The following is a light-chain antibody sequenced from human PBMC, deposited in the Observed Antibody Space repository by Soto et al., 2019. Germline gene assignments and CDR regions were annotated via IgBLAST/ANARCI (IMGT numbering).Light chain of an antibody. CDR3: EQYGSSPT. J-gene: IGKJ1*01. CDR2: DVS. V-gene: IGKV3-20*01. CDR1: QSVSSNY. Sequence: EIVLTQSPGTLSLSPGERATLSCRSSQSVSSNYLAWYQQKPDQAPRLVIYDVSGRATGIPDRFSGSGSGTDFTLTISCLLPDDFAVYYCEQYGSSPTFGQGTNVEI.